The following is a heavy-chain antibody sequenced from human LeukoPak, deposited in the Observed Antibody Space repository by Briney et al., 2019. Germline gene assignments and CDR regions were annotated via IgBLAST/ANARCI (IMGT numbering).Heavy chain of an antibody. J-gene: IGHJ4*02. CDR3: ARGHSSGRDYYFDT. D-gene: IGHD6-19*01. Sequence: GASVKVSCKTSGYTIATYSINWVRPAPGQGVEWMGWISGYSGSTNYAQKLQGRVTMTTDTSTTTAYMELRSLKSDDTAVYYCARGHSSGRDYYFDTWGQGTLVTVSS. CDR1: GYTIATYS. CDR2: ISGYSGST. V-gene: IGHV1-18*01.